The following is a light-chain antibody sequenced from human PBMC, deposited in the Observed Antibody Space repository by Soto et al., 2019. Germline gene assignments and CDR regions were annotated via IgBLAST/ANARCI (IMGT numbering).Light chain of an antibody. CDR1: GSDIAVYDF. Sequence: QSALTQPPSASGSPGQSVTISCAGTGSDIAVYDFVSWYQQHPDKAPKLIIYEVYKRPSGVPDRFSASKSGNTASLTVSGLQAEDEADYYCSSFAGDNTLVFGGGTQLNVL. CDR2: EVY. CDR3: SSFAGDNTLV. V-gene: IGLV2-8*01. J-gene: IGLJ2*01.